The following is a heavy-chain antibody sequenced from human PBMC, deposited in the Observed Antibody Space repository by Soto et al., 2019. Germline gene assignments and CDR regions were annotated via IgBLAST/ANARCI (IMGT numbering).Heavy chain of an antibody. CDR3: ASLNFDLLTGYYAFDF. CDR1: GGSINSYY. Sequence: QVQLQESGAGLVKPSETLSLTCTVSGGSINSYYWSWIRQPPGRGPEYVGYISYSGSTNYNPSLKGRITMSLDTSKYQFSLKLSSVTAADTAVYYCASLNFDLLTGYYAFDFWGQGTMVTVSS. CDR2: ISYSGST. D-gene: IGHD3-9*01. J-gene: IGHJ3*01. V-gene: IGHV4-59*08.